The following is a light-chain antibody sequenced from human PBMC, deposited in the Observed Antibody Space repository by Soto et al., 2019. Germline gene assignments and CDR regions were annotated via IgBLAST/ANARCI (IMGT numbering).Light chain of an antibody. CDR1: QSVSSY. J-gene: IGKJ5*01. CDR3: QQYGYSPIT. CDR2: DAS. Sequence: EIVLTQSPATLSLSPGERATLSCRASQSVSSYLAWYQQKPGQAPRLLIYDASNRATGIPVRFSGSGSGTDFTLTISRLEPEDFAVYYCQQYGYSPITFGQGTRLEIK. V-gene: IGKV3-11*01.